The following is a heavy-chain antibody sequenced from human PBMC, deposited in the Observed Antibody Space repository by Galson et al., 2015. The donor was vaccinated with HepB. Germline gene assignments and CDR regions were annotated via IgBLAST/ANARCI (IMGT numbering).Heavy chain of an antibody. V-gene: IGHV3-23*01. Sequence: SLRLSCAASGFSFNTYAMTWVRQAPGKGLEWVSVIGVSGGTIYYADSVKGRFAISRDNSKNLLYLQMNSLRAEDTAVYYCAKARGGIVVSDIDYWGQGTLVTVSS. CDR1: GFSFNTYA. CDR2: IGVSGGTI. J-gene: IGHJ4*02. CDR3: AKARGGIVVSDIDY. D-gene: IGHD3-22*01.